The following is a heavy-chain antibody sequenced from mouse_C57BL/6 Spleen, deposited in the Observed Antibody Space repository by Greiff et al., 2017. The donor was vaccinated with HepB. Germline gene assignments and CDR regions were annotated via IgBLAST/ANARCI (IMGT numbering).Heavy chain of an antibody. CDR3: ARWSYWYFDV. CDR1: GYTFTSYW. Sequence: VQLQQPGAELVKPGASVKLSCKASGYTFTSYWMHWVKQRPGQGLEWIGMIHPNSGSTNYNEKFKSKATLTVDKSSSTAYRQLSSLTSEDSAVYYCARWSYWYFDVWGTGTTVTVSS. CDR2: IHPNSGST. J-gene: IGHJ1*03. V-gene: IGHV1-64*01.